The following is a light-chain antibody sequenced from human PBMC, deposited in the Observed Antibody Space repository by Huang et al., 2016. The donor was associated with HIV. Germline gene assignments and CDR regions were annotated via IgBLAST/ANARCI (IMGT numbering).Light chain of an antibody. CDR2: AAS. J-gene: IGKJ1*01. CDR1: QSISSY. V-gene: IGKV1-39*01. CDR3: QQSDSTRWT. Sequence: IQMTQLPSSLSASVGDRVTITCRASQSISSYLNWYQQKPGKAPKLRICAASRLESEVPSRFSGSGSGTDFTLTISSLQPEDFATYYCQQSDSTRWTFGQGTKVEIK.